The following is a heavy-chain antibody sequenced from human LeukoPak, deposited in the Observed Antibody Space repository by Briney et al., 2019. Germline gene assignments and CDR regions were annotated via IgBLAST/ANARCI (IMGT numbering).Heavy chain of an antibody. V-gene: IGHV3-30*04. Sequence: GGSLRLSCAASGFTFSSYSMHWVRQAPGKGLEWVAVISYDGSNKYYADSVKGRFTISRDNSKNTLYLQINSLRAEDTAVYYCARGPLRAFAYYYGMDVWGKGTTVTVSS. J-gene: IGHJ6*04. D-gene: IGHD3-16*01. CDR1: GFTFSSYS. CDR3: ARGPLRAFAYYYGMDV. CDR2: ISYDGSNK.